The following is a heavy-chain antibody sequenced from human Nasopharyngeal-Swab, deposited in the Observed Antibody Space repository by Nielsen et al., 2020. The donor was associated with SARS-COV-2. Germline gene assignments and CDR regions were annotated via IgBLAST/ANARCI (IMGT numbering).Heavy chain of an antibody. CDR3: ARVRVNKSGWSDP. V-gene: IGHV4-30-4*01. Sequence: WIRQPPGKGLEWIGYIYYSGSTYYNPSLKSRVTISVDTSKNQFSLKLSSVTAADTAVYYCARVRVNKSGWSDPWGQGTLVTVSS. J-gene: IGHJ5*02. D-gene: IGHD2-21*01. CDR2: IYYSGST.